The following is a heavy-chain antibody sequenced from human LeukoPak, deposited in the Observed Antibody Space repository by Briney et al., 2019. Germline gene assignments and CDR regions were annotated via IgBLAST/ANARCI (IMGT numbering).Heavy chain of an antibody. V-gene: IGHV3-7*04. Sequence: GGPLRLSCAASGFTFSSYWMSWVRQAPGKGLEWVANIKQDGSEKYYVDSVKGRFTISRDNAKNSLYLQMNSLRAEDTAVYYCARGRVAAAGPYDAFDIWGQGTMVTVSS. CDR1: GFTFSSYW. J-gene: IGHJ3*02. D-gene: IGHD6-13*01. CDR2: IKQDGSEK. CDR3: ARGRVAAAGPYDAFDI.